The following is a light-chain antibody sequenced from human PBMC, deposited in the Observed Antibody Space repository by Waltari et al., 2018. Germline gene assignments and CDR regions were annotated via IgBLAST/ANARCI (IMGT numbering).Light chain of an antibody. CDR1: RSNLGEGYD. V-gene: IGLV1-40*01. CDR2: ANS. CDR3: QGYDSRLSGVV. Sequence: QSVLTQPPSVSGAPGQGVTISCTGSRSNLGEGYDVHWYQQVPGTAPKVLIYANSNRPSGAPDRFPGSKPGTSASLAITGLQAEDEADYYCQGYDSRLSGVVFGGGTKLTVL. J-gene: IGLJ2*01.